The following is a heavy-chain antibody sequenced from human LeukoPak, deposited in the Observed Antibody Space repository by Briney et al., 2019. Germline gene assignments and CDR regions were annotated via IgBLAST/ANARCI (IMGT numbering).Heavy chain of an antibody. CDR1: GFTFSSYA. J-gene: IGHJ4*02. CDR3: AKGGSFYYDTSGYLY. Sequence: GGSLRLSCAASGFTFSSYAMSWVRQAPGKGLEWVSAISGSGGSTYYADSVKGRFTISRDNSKNTLYLQMNSLRAEDTAVYYCAKGGSFYYDTSGYLYWGQGTLVTVSS. CDR2: ISGSGGST. V-gene: IGHV3-23*01. D-gene: IGHD3-22*01.